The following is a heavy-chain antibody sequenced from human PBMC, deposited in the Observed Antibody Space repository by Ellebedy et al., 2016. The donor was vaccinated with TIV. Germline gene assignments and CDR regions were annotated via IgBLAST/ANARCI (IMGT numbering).Heavy chain of an antibody. CDR2: ISGSGGST. CDR3: AKVHPPPGNYASLPD. Sequence: GESLKISXAASGFTFSSYAMSWVRQAPGKGLEWVSAISGSGGSTYYADSVKGRFTISRDNSKNTLYLQMNSLRAEDTAVYYCAKVHPPPGNYASLPDWGQGTLVTVSS. D-gene: IGHD4-11*01. J-gene: IGHJ4*02. V-gene: IGHV3-23*01. CDR1: GFTFSSYA.